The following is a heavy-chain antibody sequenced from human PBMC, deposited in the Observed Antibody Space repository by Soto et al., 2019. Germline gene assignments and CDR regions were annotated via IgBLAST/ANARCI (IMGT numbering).Heavy chain of an antibody. V-gene: IGHV3-30*04. Sequence: GGSLRLSCAASGFTFSRDAMHWVRQAPGKGLEWVAVISYHGKKTYYADSVQGRFTISRDNSKNTLCLQMNSLGLEDTAVYYCARDEGYGSNSGWYFDLWGRGTLVTVSS. CDR3: ARDEGYGSNSGWYFDL. CDR1: GFTFSRDA. D-gene: IGHD2-2*01. CDR2: ISYHGKKT. J-gene: IGHJ2*01.